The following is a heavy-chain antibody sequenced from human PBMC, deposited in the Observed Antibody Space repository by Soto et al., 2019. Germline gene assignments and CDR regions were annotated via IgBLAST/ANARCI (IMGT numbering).Heavy chain of an antibody. J-gene: IGHJ6*02. CDR3: ARASDSSGYPTRGGMDV. V-gene: IGHV4-30-2*01. CDR1: GGSISSGGYS. CDR2: IYHSGST. Sequence: QLQLQESGSGLVKPSQTLSLTCAVSGGSISSGGYSWSWIRQPPGKGLEWIGYIYHSGSTYYNPSRKSRVTISGDRSKNKFSLKLSSVTAADTAVYYCARASDSSGYPTRGGMDVWGQGTTVTVSS. D-gene: IGHD3-22*01.